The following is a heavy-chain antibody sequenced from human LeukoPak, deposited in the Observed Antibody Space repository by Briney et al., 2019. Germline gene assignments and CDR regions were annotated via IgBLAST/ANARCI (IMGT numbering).Heavy chain of an antibody. J-gene: IGHJ1*01. D-gene: IGHD6-19*01. Sequence: GGSLRLSCAASGFTFSSFAMHWVRQAPGKGLEWVAVISYDGSNEYYTDSVKGRFTISRDNSKNTLYLQMNSLRDEDTAVYYCARDTYRQWLTQGGYFQHWGQGTLVTVSS. V-gene: IGHV3-30*04. CDR2: ISYDGSNE. CDR1: GFTFSSFA. CDR3: ARDTYRQWLTQGGYFQH.